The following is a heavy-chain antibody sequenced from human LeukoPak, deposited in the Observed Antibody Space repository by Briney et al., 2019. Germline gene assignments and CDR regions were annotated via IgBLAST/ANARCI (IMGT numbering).Heavy chain of an antibody. V-gene: IGHV4-34*01. CDR1: GWSFSRYY. J-gene: IGHJ4*02. CDR3: ASPARGSGWYRGPLFDY. Sequence: SETLPLTCAVSGWSFSRYYWSWIRQPPGKGLEWIGQINHSGSTNYNPSLKSRVTISVDTSKNQFSLKLSSVTAADTAVYYCASPARGSGWYRGPLFDYWGQGTLVTVSS. CDR2: INHSGST. D-gene: IGHD6-19*01.